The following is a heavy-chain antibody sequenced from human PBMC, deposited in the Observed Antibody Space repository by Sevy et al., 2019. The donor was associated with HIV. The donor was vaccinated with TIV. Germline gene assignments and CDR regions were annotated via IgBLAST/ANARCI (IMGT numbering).Heavy chain of an antibody. J-gene: IGHJ5*02. CDR1: GGSFSGYY. D-gene: IGHD2-2*01. CDR3: ARAPPVVVVPGAPSWFDP. CDR2: INHSGST. Sequence: SETLSLTCAVYGGSFSGYYWNWIRQTPGKGLEWIGEINHSGSTNYNPSLKSRVTISVDTSKNQFSLRLNSVTAADTAVYDCARAPPVVVVPGAPSWFDPWGQGTLVTV. V-gene: IGHV4-34*01.